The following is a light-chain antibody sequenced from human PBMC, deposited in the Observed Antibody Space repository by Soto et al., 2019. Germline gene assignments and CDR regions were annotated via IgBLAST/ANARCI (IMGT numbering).Light chain of an antibody. J-gene: IGKJ5*01. V-gene: IGKV3-20*01. CDR2: GAS. CDR3: QQYGSSSPTT. CDR1: QSVNSNY. Sequence: IVLTQSPGTLSLSPGEGATLSCRASQSVNSNYLAWYQQRPGQPPRLLIYGASSRATGIPDRFTGGGSGTGFALTISRLEPEDFAVYYCQQYGSSSPTTFGQGTRLDIE.